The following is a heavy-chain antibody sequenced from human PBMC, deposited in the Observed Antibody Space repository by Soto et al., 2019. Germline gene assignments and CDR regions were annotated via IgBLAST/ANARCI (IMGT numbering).Heavy chain of an antibody. V-gene: IGHV3-74*01. CDR1: GFIFKMYW. J-gene: IGHJ4*02. CDR2: IYNDGTYS. D-gene: IGHD3-10*01. CDR3: TRGPRPISTGTGAY. Sequence: EVQLVESGGGIVPPGGSVRLSCAASGFIFKMYWMHWVRHSPGKGLVWISRIYNDGTYSDYADSVSGRFTISRDNVNDTLYLQMNNLRAEDSGLYYCTRGPRPISTGTGAYWGQGTQVTVSS.